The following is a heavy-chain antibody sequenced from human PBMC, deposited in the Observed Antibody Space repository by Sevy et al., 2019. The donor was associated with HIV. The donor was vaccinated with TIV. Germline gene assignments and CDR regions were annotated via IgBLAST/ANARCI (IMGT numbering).Heavy chain of an antibody. J-gene: IGHJ6*02. D-gene: IGHD3-3*01. V-gene: IGHV3-9*01. CDR3: AKDRGVDTIYGLVIIPYGMDV. CDR2: ISWNSVSI. Sequence: GGSLRLSCAASGFTFDDYAMHWVRQAPGKGLEWVSGISWNSVSIGYADSVKGRFTISRNNAKNSLYLQMNSLRAEDTALYYCAKDRGVDTIYGLVIIPYGMDVWGQGTAVTVSS. CDR1: GFTFDDYA.